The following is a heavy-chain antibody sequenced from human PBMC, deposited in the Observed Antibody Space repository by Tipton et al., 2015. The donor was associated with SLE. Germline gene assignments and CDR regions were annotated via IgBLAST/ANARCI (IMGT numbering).Heavy chain of an antibody. CDR2: IFYSGSP. CDR1: GGSISSSSYY. J-gene: IGHJ5*02. CDR3: VRWHKLRYLDHGPPSNWFDA. V-gene: IGHV4-39*07. D-gene: IGHD3-3*01. Sequence: TLSLTCSVSGGSISSSSYYWGWIRQPPGKGLEWIASIFYSGSPYYNPSLRSRVSISVDLSKNQFSLELSSVTAADTAVFYCVRWHKLRYLDHGPPSNWFDAWGQGILVTVSS.